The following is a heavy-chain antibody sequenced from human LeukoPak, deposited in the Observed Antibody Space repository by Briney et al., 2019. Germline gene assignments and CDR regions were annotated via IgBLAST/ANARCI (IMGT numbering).Heavy chain of an antibody. V-gene: IGHV3-23*01. D-gene: IGHD3-3*01. Sequence: GGSLRLSCVVSGLTFSSYAMSWVRQAPGKRLEWVSAVSGNGGSTYYADSVKGRFTISRDNSKNTLYLQMNSLRVEDTAVYYCARGGSTIFGVVIMETDAFDIWGQGTMVTVSS. CDR2: VSGNGGST. CDR3: ARGGSTIFGVVIMETDAFDI. CDR1: GLTFSSYA. J-gene: IGHJ3*02.